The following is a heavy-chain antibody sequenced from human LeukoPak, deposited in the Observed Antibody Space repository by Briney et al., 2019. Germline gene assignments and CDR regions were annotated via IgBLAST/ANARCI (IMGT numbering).Heavy chain of an antibody. CDR3: ARGENYYDSSGYYYVGYYFDY. CDR2: IYHSGST. V-gene: IGHV4-38-2*02. Sequence: SETLSLTCTVSGYSISSGYYWGWIRQPPGKGLEWIGSIYHSGSTYYNPSLKRRVTISVDTSKNQFSLKLSSVAAADTAVYYCARGENYYDSSGYYYVGYYFDYWGQGTLVTVSS. D-gene: IGHD3-22*01. CDR1: GYSISSGYY. J-gene: IGHJ4*02.